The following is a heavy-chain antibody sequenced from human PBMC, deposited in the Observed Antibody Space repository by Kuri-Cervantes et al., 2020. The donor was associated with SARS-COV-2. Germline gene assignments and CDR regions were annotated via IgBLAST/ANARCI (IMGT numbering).Heavy chain of an antibody. Sequence: GESLKISCAASGFTFDDYAMHWVRQAPGKGLEWVSLISWDGGSTYYADSVKGRFTISRDNSKNSLYLQMNSPRAEDTALYYCAKDGGVDYYDSSGWFDPWGQGTLVTVSS. CDR1: GFTFDDYA. V-gene: IGHV3-43D*03. J-gene: IGHJ5*02. CDR2: ISWDGGST. D-gene: IGHD3-22*01. CDR3: AKDGGVDYYDSSGWFDP.